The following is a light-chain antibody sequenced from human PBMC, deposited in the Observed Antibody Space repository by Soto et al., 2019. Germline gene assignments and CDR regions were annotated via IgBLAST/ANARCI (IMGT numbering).Light chain of an antibody. CDR2: TDN. J-gene: IGLJ1*01. Sequence: QSVLTQPPSASGTPGQRVTISCSGGSSNIGKNTVNWYQQLPGTAPKLLISTDNQRPSGVPDRFSGSKSGTSGSLAISGLQSGDEADYYCASWDDSLNGFVFGAGTKVTVL. CDR3: ASWDDSLNGFV. V-gene: IGLV1-44*01. CDR1: SSNIGKNT.